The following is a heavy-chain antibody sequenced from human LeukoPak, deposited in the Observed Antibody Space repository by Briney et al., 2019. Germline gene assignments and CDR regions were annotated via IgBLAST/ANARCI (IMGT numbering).Heavy chain of an antibody. Sequence: GGSLRLSCAASGFTFDDYAMHWARQAPGKGLEWVSGISWNSGSIGYADSVKGRFTISRDNAKNSLYLQMNSLRAEDTALYYCAKAPPGYSSGWPLGYFQHWGQGTLVTVSS. CDR3: AKAPPGYSSGWPLGYFQH. CDR2: ISWNSGSI. D-gene: IGHD6-19*01. CDR1: GFTFDDYA. V-gene: IGHV3-9*01. J-gene: IGHJ1*01.